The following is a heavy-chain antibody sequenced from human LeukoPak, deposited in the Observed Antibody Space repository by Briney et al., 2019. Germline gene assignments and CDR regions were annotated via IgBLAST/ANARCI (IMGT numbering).Heavy chain of an antibody. D-gene: IGHD4-23*01. CDR1: GYTFTGYY. V-gene: IGHV1-2*02. Sequence: ASVKVSCKASGYTFTGYYMHWVRQAPGQGLEWMGWINPNSGGTNYAQKFQGRVTMTRDTSISTAYMELSGLRSDDTAVYYCARDAATVVPNWFDPWGQGTLVTVSS. CDR3: ARDAATVVPNWFDP. CDR2: INPNSGGT. J-gene: IGHJ5*02.